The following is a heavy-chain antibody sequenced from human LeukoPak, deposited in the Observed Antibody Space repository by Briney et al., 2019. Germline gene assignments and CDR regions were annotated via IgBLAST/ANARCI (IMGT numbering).Heavy chain of an antibody. J-gene: IGHJ4*02. D-gene: IGHD3-10*01. CDR3: ARGFSYYYGSGSYYNVGFDY. Sequence: SETLSLTCTVSGGSISSYYWSWIRQPPGKGLEWIGEINHSGSTNYNPSLKSRVTISVDTSKNQFSLKLSSVTAADTAVYYCARGFSYYYGSGSYYNVGFDYWGQGTPVTVSS. CDR1: GGSISSYY. V-gene: IGHV4-34*01. CDR2: INHSGST.